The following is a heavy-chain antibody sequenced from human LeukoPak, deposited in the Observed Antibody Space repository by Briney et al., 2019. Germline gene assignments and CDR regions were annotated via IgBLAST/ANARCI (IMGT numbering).Heavy chain of an antibody. CDR1: GFTFSSFE. J-gene: IGHJ4*02. Sequence: GGSLRLSCAASGFTFSSFEMNWVRQAPGKGLEWVSYISSSGSTIYYADSVKGRFTISRDNAKNSLYLQMNSLRAEDTAVYYCARSYYGYQYYFDYWGKGTLVTVSS. CDR2: ISSSGSTI. V-gene: IGHV3-48*03. D-gene: IGHD3-10*01. CDR3: ARSYYGYQYYFDY.